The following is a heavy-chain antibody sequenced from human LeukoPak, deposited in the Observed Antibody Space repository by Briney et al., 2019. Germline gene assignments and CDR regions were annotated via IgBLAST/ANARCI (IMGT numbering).Heavy chain of an antibody. J-gene: IGHJ6*03. CDR1: GGSISSGSYY. V-gene: IGHV4-61*02. Sequence: SETLSLTCTVSGGSISSGSYYWSWIRQPAGKGLEWIGRIYTSGSTNYNPSLKSRVTISVDTSKNQFSLKLSSVTAADTAVYYCARDHPAGSGWYGLPNYYMDVWGKGTTVTISS. CDR2: IYTSGST. D-gene: IGHD6-19*01. CDR3: ARDHPAGSGWYGLPNYYMDV.